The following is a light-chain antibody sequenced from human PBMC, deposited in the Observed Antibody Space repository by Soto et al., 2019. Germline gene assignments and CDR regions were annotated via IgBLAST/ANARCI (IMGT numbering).Light chain of an antibody. V-gene: IGKV1-5*03. J-gene: IGKJ5*01. Sequence: DILMTQSPSTLSASVGDRVTITCRASQSISSWLAWYQQRPGKAPKLLIYKASSLESGVPSRFSGSVSGTEFTLTISSLQPDDFATYYCQQYKSYSPITFGQGTRLEIK. CDR2: KAS. CDR1: QSISSW. CDR3: QQYKSYSPIT.